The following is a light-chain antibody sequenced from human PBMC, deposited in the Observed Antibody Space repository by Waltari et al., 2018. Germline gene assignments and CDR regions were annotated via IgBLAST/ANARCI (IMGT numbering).Light chain of an antibody. CDR3: CSYAGADSLL. CDR1: KNDVAAYQY. CDR2: DVT. J-gene: IGLJ3*02. V-gene: IGLV2-8*01. Sequence: QSALTQPPSASGSLGQSVTISCTGTKNDVAAYQYVTWYQQSPGKAPKLLIYDVTKRPSGVSDRFSGSKSGRTASLTVSGLQPEDEAIYSCCSYAGADSLLFGGGTKLTVL.